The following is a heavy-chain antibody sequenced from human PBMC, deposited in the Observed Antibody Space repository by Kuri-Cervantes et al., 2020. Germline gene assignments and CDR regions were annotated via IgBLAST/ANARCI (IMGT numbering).Heavy chain of an antibody. CDR2: ISSSSSYI. V-gene: IGHV3-21*01. CDR3: ARAHYYDSSGYYYPGKISY. J-gene: IGHJ4*02. CDR1: GFTFSSYS. Sequence: LSLTCAASGFTFSSYSMNWVRQAPGKGLEWVSSISSSSSYIYYADSVKGRFTISRDNAKNSLYLQMDSLRAEDTAVYYCARAHYYDSSGYYYPGKISYWGQGTLVTVSS. D-gene: IGHD3-22*01.